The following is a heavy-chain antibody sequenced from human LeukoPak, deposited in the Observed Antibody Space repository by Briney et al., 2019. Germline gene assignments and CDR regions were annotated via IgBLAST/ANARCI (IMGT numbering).Heavy chain of an antibody. CDR1: GYTFTSYG. D-gene: IGHD3-3*01. J-gene: IGHJ4*02. Sequence: GASVKASCKASGYTFTSYGISWVRQAPGQGLEWMGWISAYNGNTNYAQKLQGRVTMTTDTSTSTAYMELRSLRSNDTAVYYCARATIFGVVTNGFYWGQGTLVTVSS. CDR2: ISAYNGNT. CDR3: ARATIFGVVTNGFY. V-gene: IGHV1-18*01.